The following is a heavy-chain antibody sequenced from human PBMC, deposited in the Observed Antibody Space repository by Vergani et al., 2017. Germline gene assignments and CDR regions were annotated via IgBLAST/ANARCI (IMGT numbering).Heavy chain of an antibody. J-gene: IGHJ5*02. CDR1: GYTFPSYY. CDR2: INPSGGST. CDR3: ARDSRYCSSTSCYVGRDWFDP. Sequence: QVQLVQSGAEVKKPGASVKVSCKASGYTFPSYYMHWVRQAPGQGLEWMGIINPSGGSTSYAPKFQGRVTMTRDTSTSTVYMELSSLRSEDTAVYYCARDSRYCSSTSCYVGRDWFDPWGQGTLVTVSS. D-gene: IGHD2-2*01. V-gene: IGHV1-46*01.